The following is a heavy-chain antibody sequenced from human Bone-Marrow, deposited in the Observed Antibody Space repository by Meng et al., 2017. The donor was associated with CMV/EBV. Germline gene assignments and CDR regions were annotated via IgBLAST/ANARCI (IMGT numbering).Heavy chain of an antibody. CDR2: ISYDGSNK. J-gene: IGHJ4*02. CDR1: GFTFSSYA. CDR3: ARGRWLQFNY. Sequence: QVQLVESGGGVVQPGRSLRLSCAASGFTFSSYAMHWVRQAPGKGLEWVAVISYDGSNKYYADSVKGRFTISRDNSKNTLYLQMNRLRAEDTAVYYCARGRWLQFNYWGQGTLVTVSS. D-gene: IGHD5-24*01. V-gene: IGHV3-30-3*01.